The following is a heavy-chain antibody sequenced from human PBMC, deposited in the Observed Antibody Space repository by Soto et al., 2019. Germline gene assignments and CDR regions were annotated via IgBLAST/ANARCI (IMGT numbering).Heavy chain of an antibody. CDR2: IYHSGST. CDR1: GYSISSGYY. V-gene: IGHV4-38-2*01. CDR3: ARVRGVGDKFDY. J-gene: IGHJ4*02. Sequence: SETLSLTCAVSGYSISSGYYWGWIRQPPGKGLEWIGSIYHSGSTYYNPSLKSRVTISVDTSKNQFSLKLSSVTAADTAVYYCARVRGVGDKFDYWGQGTLVTVSS. D-gene: IGHD2-15*01.